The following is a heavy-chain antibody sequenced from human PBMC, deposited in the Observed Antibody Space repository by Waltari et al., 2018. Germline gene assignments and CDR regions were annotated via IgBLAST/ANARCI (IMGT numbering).Heavy chain of an antibody. J-gene: IGHJ6*03. D-gene: IGHD2-2*01. Sequence: QLQPVQSGAAVKKPGSSVKVSCQAAGGTFRSYAISLVRLAPVQGLEWMGGIIPSFGTANYAQKFQGRVTITADESTSTAYMELSSLRSEDTAVYYCARGEIGVPARVYYYYMDVWGKGTTVTISS. V-gene: IGHV1-69*12. CDR3: ARGEIGVPARVYYYYMDV. CDR2: IIPSFGTA. CDR1: GGTFRSYA.